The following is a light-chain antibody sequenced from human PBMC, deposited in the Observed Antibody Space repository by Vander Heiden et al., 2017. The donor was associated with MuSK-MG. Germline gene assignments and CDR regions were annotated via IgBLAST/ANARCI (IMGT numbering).Light chain of an antibody. CDR2: GGS. CDR3: QQYGFSPRLS. V-gene: IGKV3-20*01. CDR1: QTVRNNY. J-gene: IGKJ4*01. Sequence: EIVLTHSPDTLSLSPGDRATVSCRASQTVRNNYLAWYQQIPGQAPRLLISGGSRRATGIPDRFIGSGSGTDFTLTISRLEPEDFAVYYCQQYGFSPRLSFGRGTKIDIK.